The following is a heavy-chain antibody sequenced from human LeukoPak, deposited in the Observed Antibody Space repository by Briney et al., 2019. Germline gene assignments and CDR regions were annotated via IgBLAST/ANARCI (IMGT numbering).Heavy chain of an antibody. V-gene: IGHV3-23*01. CDR1: GLTFTFYA. Sequence: GGSLRLSCAASGLTFTFYAMTWVRQAPGKGLEWVSTIFGSGGSTYYRDSVKGRFTISRDNSKNTVDLQMNSLRAEDTAVYYCAKSRFFGVLNTEFDYWGQGTLVTVSS. CDR2: IFGSGGST. CDR3: AKSRFFGVLNTEFDY. J-gene: IGHJ4*02. D-gene: IGHD3-3*01.